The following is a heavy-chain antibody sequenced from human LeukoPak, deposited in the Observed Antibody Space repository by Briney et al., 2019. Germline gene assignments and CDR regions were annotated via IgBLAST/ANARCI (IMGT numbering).Heavy chain of an antibody. CDR2: ISSSSSYI. Sequence: GGSLRLSCAASGFTFSDFPMIWVRQAPGKGLEWVSSISSSSSYIYYADSVKGRFTISRDNAKNSLYLQMNSLRAEDTAVYYCTRDSGRFRLDYWGQGILVTVSS. CDR1: GFTFSDFP. J-gene: IGHJ4*02. V-gene: IGHV3-21*01. D-gene: IGHD6-19*01. CDR3: TRDSGRFRLDY.